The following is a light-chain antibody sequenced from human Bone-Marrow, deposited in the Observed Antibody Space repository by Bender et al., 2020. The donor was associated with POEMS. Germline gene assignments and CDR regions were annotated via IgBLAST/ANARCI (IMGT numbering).Light chain of an antibody. CDR3: CSVATSGAYV. J-gene: IGLJ1*01. Sequence: QSALTQPASVSGSPGQSIIISCTGTDSDVGAFNLVSWYQRHPTKAPKVLVYEGSKRPSGVSNRFSGSRSGNTASLTISGLQAEDEADYYCCSVATSGAYVFGTGTKVTV. CDR1: DSDVGAFNL. CDR2: EGS. V-gene: IGLV2-23*01.